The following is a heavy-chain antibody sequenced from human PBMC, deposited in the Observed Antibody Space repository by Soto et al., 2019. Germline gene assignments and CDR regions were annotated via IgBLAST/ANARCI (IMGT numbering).Heavy chain of an antibody. CDR3: AGDLYSSSPGHYYYYMDV. V-gene: IGHV3-33*01. J-gene: IGHJ6*03. CDR1: GFTFSSYG. CDR2: IWYDGSNK. D-gene: IGHD6-6*01. Sequence: GGSLRLSCAASGFTFSSYGMHWVRQAPGKGLEWVAVIWYDGSNKYYADSVKGRFTISRDNSKNTLYLQMNSLRAEDTAVYYFAGDLYSSSPGHYYYYMDVWGKGTTVTVSS.